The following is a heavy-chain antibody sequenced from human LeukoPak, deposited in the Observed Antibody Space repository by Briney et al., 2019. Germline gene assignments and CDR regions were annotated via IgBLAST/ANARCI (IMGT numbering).Heavy chain of an antibody. D-gene: IGHD3-3*01. CDR2: INPNSGGT. Sequence: ASVTVSCKASGYTFTDYYMHWVRQAPGQGLEWMGWINPNSGGTNYAQNFQGRVTMTRDTSISIAYMELSRLRSDDTAVYYCASGSYDFWSGYDWGQGTLVTVSS. J-gene: IGHJ4*02. CDR1: GYTFTDYY. CDR3: ASGSYDFWSGYD. V-gene: IGHV1-2*02.